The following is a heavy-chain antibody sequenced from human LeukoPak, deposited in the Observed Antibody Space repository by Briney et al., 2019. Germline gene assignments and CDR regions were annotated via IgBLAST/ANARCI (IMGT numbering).Heavy chain of an antibody. D-gene: IGHD5-24*01. CDR3: ARERTGWLHFFDY. CDR1: GGSISNYY. J-gene: IGHJ4*02. CDR2: TYYTGST. V-gene: IGHV4-59*01. Sequence: SETLSLTCSVSGGSISNYYWSWIRQPPGKGLEWIGYTYYTGSTNYNPSLKSRVTISVDTSKNQFSLKLSSVTAADTAVYYCARERTGWLHFFDYWGQGTLVTVSS.